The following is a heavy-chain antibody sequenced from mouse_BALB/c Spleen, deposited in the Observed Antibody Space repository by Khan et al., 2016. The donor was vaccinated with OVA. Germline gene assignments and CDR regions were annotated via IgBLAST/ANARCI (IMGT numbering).Heavy chain of an antibody. V-gene: IGHV9-3-1*01. CDR1: GYTFRNNG. CDR3: ARVGYNGTMDS. Sequence: QIQLVQSGPELKKPGETVKISCKASGYTFRNNGMNWVKQAPGNGLKWMGWINTYTGEPTYADDFKGRFAFSLETSANTAYLQINNLKNEDTATYFCARVGYNGTMDSWGQGTSVTVSS. J-gene: IGHJ4*01. CDR2: INTYTGEP. D-gene: IGHD2-14*01.